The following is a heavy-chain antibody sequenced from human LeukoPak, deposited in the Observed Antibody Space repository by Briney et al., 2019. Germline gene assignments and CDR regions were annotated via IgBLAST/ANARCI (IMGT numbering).Heavy chain of an antibody. D-gene: IGHD2-8*01. CDR2: ISSSGDTI. CDR1: GLTFSDFY. CDR3: AVSYCTNGVCYNRYFDY. V-gene: IGHV3-11*04. J-gene: IGHJ4*02. Sequence: GGSLRLSCAASGLTFSDFYMSWIRQAPGKGLEWVSHISSSGDTIYYADSVRGRFTISRDNAKNSLYLQMNSLRAEDTAVYYCAVSYCTNGVCYNRYFDYWGQGTLVTVSS.